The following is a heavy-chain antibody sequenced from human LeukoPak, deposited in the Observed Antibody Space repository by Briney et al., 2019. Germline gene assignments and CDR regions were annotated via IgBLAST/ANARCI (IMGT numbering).Heavy chain of an antibody. V-gene: IGHV1-2*02. CDR3: ARSSSGWATYYYYYYTDV. D-gene: IGHD6-19*01. CDR1: GYTFTGYY. J-gene: IGHJ6*03. CDR2: INPNSGGT. Sequence: ASVKVSCKASGYTFTGYYMHWVRQAPGQGLEWMGWINPNSGGTNYAQKFQGRVTMTRDTSISTAYMELSSLRSEDTAVYYCARSSSGWATYYYYYYTDVWGKGTTVTISS.